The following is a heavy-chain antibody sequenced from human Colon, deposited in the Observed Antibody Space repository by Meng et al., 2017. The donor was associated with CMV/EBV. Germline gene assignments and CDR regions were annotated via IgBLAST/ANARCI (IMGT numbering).Heavy chain of an antibody. CDR1: GFTFSSYA. CDR3: ASPGIPVAGTG. CDR2: ISYDGSNK. D-gene: IGHD6-19*01. J-gene: IGHJ4*02. Sequence: GESLKISCAASGFTFSSYAMHWVRQAPGKGLEWVAVISYDGSNKYYADSVKGRFTISRDNAQNALFLQMNSLRVEDTAVYYCASPGIPVAGTGWGQGTLVTVSS. V-gene: IGHV3-30*04.